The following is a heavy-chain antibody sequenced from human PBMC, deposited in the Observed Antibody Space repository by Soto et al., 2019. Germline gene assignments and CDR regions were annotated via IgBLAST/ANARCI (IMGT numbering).Heavy chain of an antibody. Sequence: ASVKVSCKASGYTFTGYYMHWVRQAPGQGLEWMGWINPNSGGTNYAQKFQGWVTMTRDTSISTAYMELSRLRSDDTAVYYCAIAISDAAFPAFDIGDDAFDISGQGTMVTVSS. CDR1: GYTFTGYY. CDR2: INPNSGGT. CDR3: AIAISDAAFPAFDIGDDAFDI. D-gene: IGHD5-18*01. J-gene: IGHJ3*02. V-gene: IGHV1-2*04.